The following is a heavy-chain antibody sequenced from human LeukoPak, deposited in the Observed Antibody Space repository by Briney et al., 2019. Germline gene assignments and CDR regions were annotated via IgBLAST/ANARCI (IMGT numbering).Heavy chain of an antibody. J-gene: IGHJ4*02. D-gene: IGHD7-27*01. CDR2: IGTSGGDI. CDR1: GFTFGSYV. Sequence: HPGGSLRLSCAASGFTFGSYVMIWVRQAPGKGLEWVSIIGTSGGDIHYADSVKGRFSISRDNSKNTLSLQMNSLRVDDTAVYYCVRDPNWGSGYWGQGTLVTVSS. CDR3: VRDPNWGSGY. V-gene: IGHV3-23*01.